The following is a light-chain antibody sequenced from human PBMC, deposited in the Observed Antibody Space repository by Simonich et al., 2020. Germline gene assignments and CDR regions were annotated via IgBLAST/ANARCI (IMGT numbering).Light chain of an antibody. CDR2: GAS. V-gene: IGKV3-15*01. CDR1: PSVSSN. Sequence: EIVMTQSPATLSVSPGERATLSCRASPSVSSNLAWYQQKPGQAPRLLSYGASTRATGSPARFSGSGSGTEFTLTISSLQSEDFAVYYCQQYNNWPRTFGQGTKVEIK. CDR3: QQYNNWPRT. J-gene: IGKJ1*01.